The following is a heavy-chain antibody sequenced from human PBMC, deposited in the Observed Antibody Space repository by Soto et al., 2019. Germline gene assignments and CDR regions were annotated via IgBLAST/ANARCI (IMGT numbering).Heavy chain of an antibody. CDR1: GYSFTSYW. CDR3: ARLKQLPRDDGFEI. D-gene: IGHD6-6*01. Sequence: PGESLKISCKGSGYSFTSYWIAWVRQMPGKGLEWMGIIYPGDSDTRNNPSFQGQVTISADKSISSTYLQWSSLKASDTAMYYCARLKQLPRDDGFEIWGQGTMVTVSS. V-gene: IGHV5-51*01. J-gene: IGHJ3*02. CDR2: IYPGDSDT.